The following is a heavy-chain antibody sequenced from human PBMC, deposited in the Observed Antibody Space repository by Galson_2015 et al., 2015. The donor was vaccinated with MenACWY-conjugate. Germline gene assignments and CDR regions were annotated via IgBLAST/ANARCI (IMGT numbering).Heavy chain of an antibody. CDR2: VGRGGGST. D-gene: IGHD3/OR15-3a*01. V-gene: IGHV3-23*01. J-gene: IGHJ4*02. Sequence: SLRLSCAASGFDFDDYAMSWVRQAPGKGLQWVAGVGRGGGSTYYTDPVRGRFTISRDNSKNTLDLQMDSLRVKDTAVYYCAKVIYGARYYFEHWGQGSLVIVTS. CDR1: GFDFDDYA. CDR3: AKVIYGARYYFEH.